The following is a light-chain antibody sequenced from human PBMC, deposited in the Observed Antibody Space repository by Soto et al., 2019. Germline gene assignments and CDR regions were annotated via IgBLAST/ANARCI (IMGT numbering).Light chain of an antibody. J-gene: IGKJ5*01. CDR3: QQYNNWPA. CDR2: GAS. V-gene: IGKV3-15*01. Sequence: EILITQSPATLSVSPGERATLSCRASQSVSSNLAWYQQKPGKAPRLLIYGASTRATGIPARLSGSGSGTEFTLTIRSLQSEDFAVYYCQQYNNWPAFGQGTRLEIK. CDR1: QSVSSN.